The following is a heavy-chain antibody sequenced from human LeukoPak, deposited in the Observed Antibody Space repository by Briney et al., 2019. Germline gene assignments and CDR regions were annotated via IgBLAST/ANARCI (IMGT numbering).Heavy chain of an antibody. J-gene: IGHJ6*03. CDR3: ARPNYRNYYYMDV. CDR1: GGTFSSYA. CDR2: IIPIFGTA. D-gene: IGHD4/OR15-4a*01. Sequence: SVKVSYKASGGTFSSYAISWVRQAPGRGLEWMGGIIPIFGTANYAQKFQGRVTITADESTSTAYMELSSLGSEDTAVYYCARPNYRNYYYMDVWGKGTTVTVSS. V-gene: IGHV1-69*13.